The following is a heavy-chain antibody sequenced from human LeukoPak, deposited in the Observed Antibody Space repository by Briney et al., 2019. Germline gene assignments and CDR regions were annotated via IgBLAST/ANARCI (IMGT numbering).Heavy chain of an antibody. CDR1: GGSISSGSYY. J-gene: IGHJ6*03. CDR3: ARASGADPSYSSGWYGRYYYYYMDV. D-gene: IGHD6-19*01. Sequence: PSETLSLTCTVSGGSISSGSYYWSWIRQPAGKGLEWIGRIYTSGSTNYNPSLKSRVTISVDTSKNQFHLKLSSVTAADTAVYYCARASGADPSYSSGWYGRYYYYYMDVWGKGTTVTVSS. V-gene: IGHV4-61*02. CDR2: IYTSGST.